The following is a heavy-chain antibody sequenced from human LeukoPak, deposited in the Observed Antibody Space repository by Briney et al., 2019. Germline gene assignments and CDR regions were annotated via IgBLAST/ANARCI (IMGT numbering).Heavy chain of an antibody. J-gene: IGHJ1*01. CDR3: ASLGSSWYKEYFQH. CDR2: IIPIFGTA. V-gene: IGHV1-69*13. D-gene: IGHD6-13*01. CDR1: GGTFSSYA. Sequence: GASVKVSCKASGGTFSSYAISWVRQAPGQGLEWMGGIIPIFGTANYAQKFQGRVTITADESTSTAYMELSSLRSEDTAVYYCASLGSSWYKEYFQHWGQGTLVTVSS.